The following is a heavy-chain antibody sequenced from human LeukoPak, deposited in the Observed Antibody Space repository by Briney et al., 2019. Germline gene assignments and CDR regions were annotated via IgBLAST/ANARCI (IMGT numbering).Heavy chain of an antibody. V-gene: IGHV4-31*11. J-gene: IGHJ4*02. D-gene: IGHD3-10*01. Sequence: PSETLSLTCAVYGGSFSGYYWSWIRQHPGKGLEWIGYIYYSGSTYYNPSLKSRVTISVDTSKNQFSLKLSSVTAADTAVYYCARVRSDGSGSYYNPHFDYWGQGTLVTVSS. CDR2: IYYSGST. CDR1: GGSFSGYY. CDR3: ARVRSDGSGSYYNPHFDY.